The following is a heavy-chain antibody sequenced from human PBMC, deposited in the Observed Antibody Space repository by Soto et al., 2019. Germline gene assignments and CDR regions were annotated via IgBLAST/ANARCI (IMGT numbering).Heavy chain of an antibody. Sequence: ASVKVSCKASGYTFTSYGISWVRQAPGQGLEWTGWISAYNGNTNYAQKLQGRVTMTTDTSTSTAYMELRSLRSDDTAVYYCAREMLAYDARTRFDPWGQGTLVTVSS. J-gene: IGHJ5*02. CDR1: GYTFTSYG. CDR3: AREMLAYDARTRFDP. V-gene: IGHV1-18*01. D-gene: IGHD2-8*01. CDR2: ISAYNGNT.